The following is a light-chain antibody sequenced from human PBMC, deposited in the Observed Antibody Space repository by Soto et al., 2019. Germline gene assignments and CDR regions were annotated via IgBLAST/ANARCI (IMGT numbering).Light chain of an antibody. Sequence: QSVLTQPASVSGSPGQSITISCTGTSSDVGGYNYVSWYQQHPGKAPKLMIYEVNNRPSGVSNRFSGSKSANMASLTISGLQAEDEADYYCSSYTTSNTLVFGTGTKLTVL. CDR3: SSYTTSNTLV. V-gene: IGLV2-14*03. CDR2: EVN. J-gene: IGLJ1*01. CDR1: SSDVGGYNY.